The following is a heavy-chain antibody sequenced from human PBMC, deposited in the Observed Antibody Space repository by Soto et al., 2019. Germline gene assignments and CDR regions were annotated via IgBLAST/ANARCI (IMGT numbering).Heavy chain of an antibody. V-gene: IGHV1-69*06. CDR1: GGTFSSYA. J-gene: IGHJ5*02. Sequence: SVKVSFKASGGTFSSYAISWLRQAPGQGLEWMGGIIPIFGTANYAQKFQGRVTITADKSTSTAYMELSSLRSEDTAVYYCARAPYDFWSGYYWGYNWFDPWGQGTLVTVSS. CDR3: ARAPYDFWSGYYWGYNWFDP. D-gene: IGHD3-3*01. CDR2: IIPIFGTA.